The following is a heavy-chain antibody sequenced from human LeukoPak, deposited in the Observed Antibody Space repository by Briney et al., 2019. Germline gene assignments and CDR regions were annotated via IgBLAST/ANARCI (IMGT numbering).Heavy chain of an antibody. J-gene: IGHJ6*04. CDR1: GGSISSYY. CDR3: ASSKGVVPAAMGGSGYYYYYGMDV. V-gene: IGHV4-59*01. D-gene: IGHD2-2*01. CDR2: IYYSGST. Sequence: SETLSLTCTVSGGSISSYYWSWIRQPPGKGLEWIGYIYYSGSTNYNPSLKSRVTISVDTSKNQFSLKLSSVTAADTAVYYCASSKGVVPAAMGGSGYYYYYGMDVWGKGTTVTVSS.